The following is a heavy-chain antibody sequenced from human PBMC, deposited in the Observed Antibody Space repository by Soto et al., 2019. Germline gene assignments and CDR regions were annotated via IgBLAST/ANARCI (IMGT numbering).Heavy chain of an antibody. CDR2: IYYSGST. CDR1: GGSISSGGYY. Sequence: QVQLQESGPGLVKPSQTLSLTCTVSGGSISSGGYYWSWIRQHPGKGLEWIGYIYYSGSTYYNPSLKSRVTISVDTSKNQFSLKLSSVTAADTAVYYCARSRQFGGDNWFDPWGQGTLVTVSS. V-gene: IGHV4-31*03. J-gene: IGHJ5*02. CDR3: ARSRQFGGDNWFDP. D-gene: IGHD3-3*01.